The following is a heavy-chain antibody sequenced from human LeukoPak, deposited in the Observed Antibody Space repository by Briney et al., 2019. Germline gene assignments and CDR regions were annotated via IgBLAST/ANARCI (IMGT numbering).Heavy chain of an antibody. CDR1: GGTFTHYV. J-gene: IGHJ3*01. Sequence: ASVKVSCKASGGTFTHYVISWVRQAPGQGLEWMGGIAPISGTPMYAQRFQGRVTITADTSTYTAYLEMSSLTSEDTAVYYCAREGEYYSESGNLVDASDVWGQGTMVTVSA. D-gene: IGHD3-10*01. V-gene: IGHV1-69*06. CDR2: IAPISGTP. CDR3: AREGEYYSESGNLVDASDV.